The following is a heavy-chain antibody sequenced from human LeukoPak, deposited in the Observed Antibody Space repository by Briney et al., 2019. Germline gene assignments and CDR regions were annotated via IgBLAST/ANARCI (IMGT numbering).Heavy chain of an antibody. D-gene: IGHD5-12*01. CDR2: IYTTGST. CDR3: ARAPLRSVDNYYYYYMDV. J-gene: IGHJ6*03. CDR1: GGSISSGSYY. V-gene: IGHV4-61*02. Sequence: SQTLSLTCTVSGGSISSGSYYWSWIRQPAGEGLDWIGRIYTTGSTNYNPSLKSRVTISVDTSKNQFSLKLSSVTAADTAVYYCARAPLRSVDNYYYYYMDVWGKGTTVTVS.